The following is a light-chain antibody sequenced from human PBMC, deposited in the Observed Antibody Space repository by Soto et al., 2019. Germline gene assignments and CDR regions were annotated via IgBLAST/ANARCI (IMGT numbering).Light chain of an antibody. CDR3: QERSDWYS. Sequence: EIVLTQSPATLSLSPGERATLSCRASQSVRGFLAWYQQKPGQPPRLLIYDVSKRATGIPARFSGSGSGTDFTLTISSLEPEDFAVYYCQERSDWYSFGQGTKLEL. CDR2: DVS. J-gene: IGKJ2*01. CDR1: QSVRGF. V-gene: IGKV3-11*01.